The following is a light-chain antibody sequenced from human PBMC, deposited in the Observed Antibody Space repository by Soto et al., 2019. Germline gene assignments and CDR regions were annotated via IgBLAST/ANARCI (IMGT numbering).Light chain of an antibody. CDR1: QSVSSY. CDR3: QQRSNWPTT. J-gene: IGKJ2*01. CDR2: DAS. V-gene: IGKV3-11*01. Sequence: VLTQSPATLSLSPGERATLSCRASQSVSSYLAWYQQKPGQAPRLLIYDASNRATGIPARFSGSGSGTDFTLTISSLEPEDFAVYYCQQRSNWPTTFGQGTKLEIK.